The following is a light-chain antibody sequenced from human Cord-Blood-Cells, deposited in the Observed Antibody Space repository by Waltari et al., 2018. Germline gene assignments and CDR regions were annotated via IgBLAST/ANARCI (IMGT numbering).Light chain of an antibody. CDR2: GAS. J-gene: IGKJ3*01. Sequence: EIVMTQSPATLSVSPGERATLSCRASQRVSSNLAWYQQKPGQAPRLLIYGASTRATGIPARFSGSGSGTECTLTIGSLQSEDFAVYYCQQYNNWPPFTFGPGTKVDIK. CDR3: QQYNNWPPFT. CDR1: QRVSSN. V-gene: IGKV3-15*01.